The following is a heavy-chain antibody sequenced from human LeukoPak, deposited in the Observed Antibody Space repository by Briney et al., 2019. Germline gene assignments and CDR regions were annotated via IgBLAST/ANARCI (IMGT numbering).Heavy chain of an antibody. Sequence: PSETLSLTCTVSGASISSYYWSWIRQPPGKGLEWIGYIYYSGSTRCNPSLKSRVTISVDTSKNQFSLKLSSVTAADTAVYYCARVGILRFPSNWFDPWGQGTLVTVSS. CDR2: IYYSGST. CDR3: ARVGILRFPSNWFDP. CDR1: GASISSYY. J-gene: IGHJ5*02. D-gene: IGHD3-3*01. V-gene: IGHV4-59*01.